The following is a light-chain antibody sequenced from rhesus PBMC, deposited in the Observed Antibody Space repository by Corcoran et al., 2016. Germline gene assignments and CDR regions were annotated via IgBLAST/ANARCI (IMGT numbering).Light chain of an antibody. CDR3: QQYSSRLT. J-gene: IGKJ4*01. V-gene: IGKV1-22*01. Sequence: DIQMTQSPSSLSASVGDTVTITCRTSQGISSWLAWYQQKSGKAPKLLIYKASSLQSGVPSRVSGSGSGTDFTLTISSLQSEYFATYFCQQYSSRLTFGGGTKVEVK. CDR1: QGISSW. CDR2: KAS.